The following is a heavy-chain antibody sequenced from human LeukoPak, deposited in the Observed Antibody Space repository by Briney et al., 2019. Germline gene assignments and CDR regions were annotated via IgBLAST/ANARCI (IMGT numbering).Heavy chain of an antibody. J-gene: IGHJ5*02. CDR3: ARRKYYYDSSGYPGGWFDP. V-gene: IGHV3-48*04. Sequence: GGSLRLSCAASGFTFSSYAMSWVRQAPGKGLEWVSYISSSGSTIYYADSVKGRFTISRDNAKNSLYLQMNSLRAEDTAVYYCARRKYYYDSSGYPGGWFDPWGQGTLVTVSS. CDR2: ISSSGSTI. CDR1: GFTFSSYA. D-gene: IGHD3-22*01.